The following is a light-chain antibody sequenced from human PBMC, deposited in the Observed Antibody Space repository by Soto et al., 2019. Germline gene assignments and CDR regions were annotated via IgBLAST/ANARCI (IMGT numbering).Light chain of an antibody. V-gene: IGKV3-20*01. CDR1: QSVSNSY. CDR3: QQYGSSPS. CDR2: GAS. J-gene: IGKJ4*01. Sequence: EIVLTQSPGTLSLSPGERATLSCRASQSVSNSYSAWYQQKPGQAPRLLIYGASSRATDIPDRFSGSGSGTDFTLTISRLEPEDSAVYYCQQYGSSPSFGGGTKVEI.